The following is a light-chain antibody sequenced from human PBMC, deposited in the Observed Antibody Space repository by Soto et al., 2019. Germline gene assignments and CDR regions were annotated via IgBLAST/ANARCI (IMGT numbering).Light chain of an antibody. Sequence: EIVLTQSPGTLSLSPGDRATLSCRASQSVSSAYLAWYQQRPGQAPRLLIYGVSGRATGIPDRFSGSGSGPDFTLTITRLEPEDFAVYYCQLYGDSPWTFGPGTKVDIK. J-gene: IGKJ1*01. V-gene: IGKV3-20*01. CDR1: QSVSSAY. CDR2: GVS. CDR3: QLYGDSPWT.